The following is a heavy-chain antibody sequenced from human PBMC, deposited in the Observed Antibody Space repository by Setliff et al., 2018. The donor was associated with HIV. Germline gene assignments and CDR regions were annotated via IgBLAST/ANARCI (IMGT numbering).Heavy chain of an antibody. CDR3: VKDAYSTGKPGIS. Sequence: GGSLRLSCEASGFIFSNHDFHWVRQAAAKGLEWVAAIGTGGDTYYVDSVKGRFTISKDNFENVVYLQMNSLRVDDTAVYYCVKDAYSTGKPGISWGQGTQVTVSS. V-gene: IGHV3-13*01. CDR1: GFIFSNHD. D-gene: IGHD2-8*02. J-gene: IGHJ4*02. CDR2: IGTGGDT.